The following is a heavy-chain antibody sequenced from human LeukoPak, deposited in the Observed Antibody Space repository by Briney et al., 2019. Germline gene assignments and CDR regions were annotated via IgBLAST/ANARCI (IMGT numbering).Heavy chain of an antibody. CDR1: GYTFTGYY. D-gene: IGHD2-15*01. Sequence: GASVKVSCKASGYTFTGYYMHWVRQATGQGLEWMGWMNPNSGNTGYAQKFQGRVTMTRNTSISTAYMELSSLRSEDTAVYYCAREGIYCSGGSCYEKNYDYWGQGTLVTVSS. V-gene: IGHV1-8*02. CDR2: MNPNSGNT. CDR3: AREGIYCSGGSCYEKNYDY. J-gene: IGHJ4*02.